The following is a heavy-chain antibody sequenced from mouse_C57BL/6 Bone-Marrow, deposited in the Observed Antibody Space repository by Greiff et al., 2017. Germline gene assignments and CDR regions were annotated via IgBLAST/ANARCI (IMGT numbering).Heavy chain of an antibody. D-gene: IGHD1-1*01. Sequence: QVQLQQSGAELARPGASVTLSCKASGYTFTSYGISWVKQRTGQGLEWIGVIYPRSGNSYYNEKFKGQATLTADTSSSTAYMELRSLTSEDSAYYFCARCYWAMDYWGQGTSVTVSS. CDR1: GYTFTSYG. J-gene: IGHJ4*01. CDR2: IYPRSGNS. V-gene: IGHV1-81*01. CDR3: ARCYWAMDY.